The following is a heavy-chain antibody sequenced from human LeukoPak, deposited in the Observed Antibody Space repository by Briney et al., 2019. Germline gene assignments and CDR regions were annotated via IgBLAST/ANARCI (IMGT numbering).Heavy chain of an antibody. CDR2: IIPILGIA. J-gene: IGHJ2*01. CDR1: GCTFSSYA. V-gene: IGHV1-69*04. Sequence: ASVKVSFKASGCTFSSYAISWVRQPPGQGLEWMGRIIPILGIANYAQKFQGRVTITADKSTSTAYMELNRLRSEDTYVYYCTRDAIVVVTAGSYWYFDVWGRGTLVTVSS. D-gene: IGHD2-21*02. CDR3: TRDAIVVVTAGSYWYFDV.